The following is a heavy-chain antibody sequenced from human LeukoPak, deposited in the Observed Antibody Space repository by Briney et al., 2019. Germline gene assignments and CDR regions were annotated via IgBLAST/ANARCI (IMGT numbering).Heavy chain of an antibody. CDR3: ARQGIAAAGTEGVLFDY. Sequence: SETLSLTCAVSGGSISSNNWWSWVRQPPGKGLEWIGEIYHSGNANYNPSLKSRVTISLDTSKNQFSLKLSSVTAADTAVYYCARQGIAAAGTEGVLFDYWGQGTLVTVSS. CDR2: IYHSGNA. V-gene: IGHV4-4*02. J-gene: IGHJ4*02. D-gene: IGHD6-13*01. CDR1: GGSISSNNW.